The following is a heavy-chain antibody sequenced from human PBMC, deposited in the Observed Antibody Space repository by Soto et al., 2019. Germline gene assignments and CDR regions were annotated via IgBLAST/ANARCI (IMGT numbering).Heavy chain of an antibody. V-gene: IGHV3-66*01. CDR2: VYGGDST. CDR1: GFTVSSNY. J-gene: IGHJ3*02. CDR3: ARDERSSSWYAFDI. Sequence: PGGSLRVSCAASGFTVSSNYMTWVRQAPGKGLEWVSNVYGGDSTYYADSVKGRFTISRDNSKNPLYLQMNSLRAEDTAVYYCARDERSSSWYAFDIWGQGTMVTVSS. D-gene: IGHD6-13*01.